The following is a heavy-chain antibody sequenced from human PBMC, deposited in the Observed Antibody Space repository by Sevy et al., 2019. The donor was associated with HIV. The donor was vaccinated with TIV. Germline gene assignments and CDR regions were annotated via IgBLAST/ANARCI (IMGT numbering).Heavy chain of an antibody. Sequence: GGSLRLSCEASGFTFGDYYMSWIRQAPGKGLEWISYIDRSGSDLYYADSVKGRFTISRDNGKKSLYLQMRSLRTDDTAVYYCARDLVGVTNQCFYSYMDVWGKGTTVTVSS. J-gene: IGHJ6*03. CDR1: GFTFGDYY. CDR2: IDRSGSDL. D-gene: IGHD1-26*01. V-gene: IGHV3-11*04. CDR3: ARDLVGVTNQCFYSYMDV.